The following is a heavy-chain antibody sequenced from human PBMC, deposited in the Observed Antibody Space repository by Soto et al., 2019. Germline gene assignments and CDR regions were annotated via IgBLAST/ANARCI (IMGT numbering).Heavy chain of an antibody. CDR1: GFTFSDHY. V-gene: IGHV3-72*01. J-gene: IGHJ4*02. D-gene: IGHD3-10*01. Sequence: VQLLESGGGLVQPGGSLRLSCAASGFTFSDHYMDWVRQAPGKGLEWVGRSRNKAHSYTTEYAASVKGRFTISRDDSKNSLYLQMNSLKTDDTAVYYCVRVRGGGTYHFDYWGQGTLVTVSS. CDR3: VRVRGGGTYHFDY. CDR2: SRNKAHSYTT.